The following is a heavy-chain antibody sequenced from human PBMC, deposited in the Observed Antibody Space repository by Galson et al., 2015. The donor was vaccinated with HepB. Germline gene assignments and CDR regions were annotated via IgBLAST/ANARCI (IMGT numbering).Heavy chain of an antibody. CDR1: GGTFSSYA. J-gene: IGHJ4*02. Sequence: SVKVSCKASGGTFSSYAISWVRQAPGQGLEWMGGIIPIFGTANYAQKFQGRVTITADESTNTAYMELSSLRSEDTAVYYCARSGYNWNDSGDYFDYWGQGTLVTVSS. D-gene: IGHD1-1*01. V-gene: IGHV1-69*13. CDR3: ARSGYNWNDSGDYFDY. CDR2: IIPIFGTA.